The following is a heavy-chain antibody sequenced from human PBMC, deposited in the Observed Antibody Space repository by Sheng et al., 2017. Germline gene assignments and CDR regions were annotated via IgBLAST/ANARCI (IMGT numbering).Heavy chain of an antibody. CDR1: GFIFRNHW. Sequence: EVQLVESGGGLVQPGGSLRLSCVGSGFIFRNHWMTWVRQDPGKGLEWVANINGDGTATYYLDSVKGRFTVSRDNAKNSVFLQMTSLRAEDTAVYYCVRDYIWGTSETDYWGQGTLVTVSS. J-gene: IGHJ4*02. D-gene: IGHD3-16*01. V-gene: IGHV3-7*01. CDR2: INGDGTAT. CDR3: VRDYIWGTSETDY.